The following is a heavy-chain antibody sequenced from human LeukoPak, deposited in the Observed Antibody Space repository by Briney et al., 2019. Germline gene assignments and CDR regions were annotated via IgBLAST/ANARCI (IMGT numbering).Heavy chain of an antibody. CDR1: GGSISSSSYY. D-gene: IGHD6-19*01. CDR3: AGEIERIAVAVQGTAYFDY. CDR2: IYYSGST. V-gene: IGHV4-39*07. J-gene: IGHJ4*02. Sequence: SETLSLTCTVSGGSISSSSYYWGWIRQPPGKGLEWIGSIYYSGSTYYNPSLKSRVTISVDTSKNQFSLKLSSVTAADTAVYYCAGEIERIAVAVQGTAYFDYWGQGTLVTVSS.